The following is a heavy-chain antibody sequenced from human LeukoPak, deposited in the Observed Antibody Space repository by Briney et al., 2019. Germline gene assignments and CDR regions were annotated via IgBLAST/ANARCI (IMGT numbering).Heavy chain of an antibody. Sequence: SETLSLTCTVSGYSISSGYYWGWIRQPPGKGLEWIGYIYYSGSTNYNPSLKSRVTISVDTSKNQFSLKLRSVTAADTAVYYCARVTGYVIEDYFDYWGQGTLVTVSS. D-gene: IGHD3-22*01. CDR1: GYSISSGYY. CDR3: ARVTGYVIEDYFDY. J-gene: IGHJ4*02. V-gene: IGHV4-61*01. CDR2: IYYSGST.